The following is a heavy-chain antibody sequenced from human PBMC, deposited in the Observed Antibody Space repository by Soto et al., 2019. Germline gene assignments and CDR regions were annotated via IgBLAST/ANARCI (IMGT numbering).Heavy chain of an antibody. CDR2: IYKSTTT. V-gene: IGHV4-30-4*01. Sequence: SETLSLTCSVSGDSISTVDYFWAWIRQPPGQALEYIGYIYKSTTTYYNPSFESRVAISLDTSKSQFSLNVTSVTAADTAVYFCARGRYCLTGRCFPNWFDSWGQGTLVTVSS. CDR1: GDSISTVDYF. CDR3: ARGRYCLTGRCFPNWFDS. D-gene: IGHD2-15*01. J-gene: IGHJ5*01.